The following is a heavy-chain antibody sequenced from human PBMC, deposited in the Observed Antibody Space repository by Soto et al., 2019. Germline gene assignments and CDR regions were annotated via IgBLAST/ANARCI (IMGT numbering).Heavy chain of an antibody. CDR1: GGSISSSSYY. D-gene: IGHD2-15*01. CDR2: IYYSGST. J-gene: IGHJ5*02. CDR3: ARQVFAYFSVGCCYSPNRHCFAP. V-gene: IGHV4-39*01. Sequence: SETLSLSCTVSGGSISSSSYYWGWIRQPPGKGLEWIGSIYYSGSTYYNPSLKSRVTISVDTSKNQFSLKLSSVTAADTAVYYCARQVFAYFSVGCCYSPNRHCFAPWGQGPLVTVSS.